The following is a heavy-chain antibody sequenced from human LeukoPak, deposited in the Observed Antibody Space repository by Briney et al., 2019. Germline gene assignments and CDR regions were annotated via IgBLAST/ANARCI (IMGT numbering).Heavy chain of an antibody. V-gene: IGHV1-69*13. Sequence: ASVKVSCKASGGTFSSYAIGWVRQAPGQGLEWMGGIIPIFGTANYAQKFQGRVTITADESTSTAYMELSSLRSEDTAVYYCARGEIFGVVIIPNYFDYWGQGTLVTVSS. J-gene: IGHJ4*02. CDR3: ARGEIFGVVIIPNYFDY. CDR2: IIPIFGTA. D-gene: IGHD3-3*01. CDR1: GGTFSSYA.